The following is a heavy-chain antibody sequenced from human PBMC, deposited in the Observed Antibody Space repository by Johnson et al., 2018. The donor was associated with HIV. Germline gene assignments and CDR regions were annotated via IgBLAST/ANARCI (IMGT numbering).Heavy chain of an antibody. V-gene: IGHV3-30*18. J-gene: IGHJ3*02. CDR2: ISYDGSVK. Sequence: VQLVESGGGVVQPGRSLRLSCVASGFTFRNYGMHWVRQAPGKGLEWVAVISYDGSVKYYADAVKGRFPISRDNSKNTLYLQMNSLRAEDTAVYYCAKAMGGWLLAHAFDIWGQGTMVTISS. CDR1: GFTFRNYG. CDR3: AKAMGGWLLAHAFDI. D-gene: IGHD3-22*01.